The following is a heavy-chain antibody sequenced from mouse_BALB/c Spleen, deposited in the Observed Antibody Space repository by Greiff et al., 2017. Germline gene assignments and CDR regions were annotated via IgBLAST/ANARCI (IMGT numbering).Heavy chain of an antibody. CDR3: ARSLTTVVAPFAY. CDR2: ISSGSSTN. CDR1: GFTFSSFG. D-gene: IGHD1-1*01. J-gene: IGHJ3*01. Sequence: DVQLVESGGGLVQPGGSRKLSCAASGFTFSSFGMHWVRQAPEKGLEWVAYISSGSSTNYYADTVKGRFTISRDNPKNTLFLQMTSLRSEDTAMYYCARSLTTVVAPFAYWGQGTLVTVSA. V-gene: IGHV5-17*02.